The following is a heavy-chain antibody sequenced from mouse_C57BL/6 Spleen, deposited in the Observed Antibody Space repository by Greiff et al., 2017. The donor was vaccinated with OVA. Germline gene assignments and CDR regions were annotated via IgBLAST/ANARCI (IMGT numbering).Heavy chain of an antibody. J-gene: IGHJ3*01. CDR1: GYTFTSYW. V-gene: IGHV1-50*01. CDR2: IDPSDSYI. Sequence: VQLQQPGAELVKPGASVKLSCKASGYTFTSYWIQWVKQRPGQGLEWIGEIDPSDSYINYNQKFKGKATLTVDTSSSTAYMQLSSLTSEDSAVYYCARGYYYGSRDWFAYWGQGTLVTVSA. CDR3: ARGYYYGSRDWFAY. D-gene: IGHD1-1*01.